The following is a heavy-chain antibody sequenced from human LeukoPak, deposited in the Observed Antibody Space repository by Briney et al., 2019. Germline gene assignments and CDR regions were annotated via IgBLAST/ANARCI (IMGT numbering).Heavy chain of an antibody. V-gene: IGHV1-2*02. Sequence: ASVKVSCKASGYTFTGYYMHWVRQAPGQGLEWMGWINPNSGGTNYAQKFQGRVTMTRDTSISTAYMELSRLRSDDTAVYYCAGDYFDSNWFDPWGQGTLVTVSS. CDR2: INPNSGGT. D-gene: IGHD3-9*01. J-gene: IGHJ5*02. CDR1: GYTFTGYY. CDR3: AGDYFDSNWFDP.